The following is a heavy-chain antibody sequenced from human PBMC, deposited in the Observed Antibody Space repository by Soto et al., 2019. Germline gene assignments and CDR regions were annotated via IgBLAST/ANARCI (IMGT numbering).Heavy chain of an antibody. D-gene: IGHD2-2*01. J-gene: IGHJ4*02. Sequence: QVQLQESGPGLVKPSETLSLTCTVSGGSVNSDSYYWSWIRQPPGKGLEWIGYIYYTGSTNYNPPLKSRVTISLDTSRNQFSLKLSSVTAADTAVFYCAREYANSPEAFDYWGQGALVTVSS. CDR1: GGSVNSDSYY. CDR3: AREYANSPEAFDY. CDR2: IYYTGST. V-gene: IGHV4-61*01.